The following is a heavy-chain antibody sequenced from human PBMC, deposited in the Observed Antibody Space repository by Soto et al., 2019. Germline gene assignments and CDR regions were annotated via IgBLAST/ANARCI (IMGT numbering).Heavy chain of an antibody. Sequence: NPSETLSLTCGVSGYSITIGFYCGCVRQSPGKGLEWIGDMYYSGSTNYNPSLKARITISADTSKKQFSLELRSVTAADTAVYYCATQPRYDSSGYFFYWGQGRLVTVSS. CDR2: MYYSGST. D-gene: IGHD3-22*01. CDR1: GYSITIGFY. J-gene: IGHJ4*02. CDR3: ATQPRYDSSGYFFY. V-gene: IGHV4-38-2*01.